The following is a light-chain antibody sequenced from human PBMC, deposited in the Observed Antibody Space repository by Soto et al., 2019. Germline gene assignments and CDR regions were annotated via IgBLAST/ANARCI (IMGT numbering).Light chain of an antibody. J-gene: IGLJ3*02. CDR1: ISNIGSNY. V-gene: IGLV1-47*01. CDR3: AAWDDSLSGVV. CDR2: RNN. Sequence: QSVLTQPPSASGTPGQRVTISCSGIISNIGSNYVYWYQQLPGTAPKLLIYRNNQRPSGVPDRFSGAKSGTSASLAISWLRYADEANYYCAAWDDSLSGVVFGGGTKLTVL.